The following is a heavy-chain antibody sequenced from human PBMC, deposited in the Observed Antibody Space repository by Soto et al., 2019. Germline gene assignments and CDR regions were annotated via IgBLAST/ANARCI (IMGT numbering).Heavy chain of an antibody. CDR2: IWYDGSNK. CDR3: ARRGAVVAATQYYSYYYMDV. Sequence: QVQLVESGGGVVQPGRSLRLSCAASGFTFSSYGMHWVRQAPGKGLEWVAVIWYDGSNKYYADSVKGRFTISRDNSKNTLHLQMNSLRAEDTALYYCARRGAVVAATQYYSYYYMDVWGKGTTVTVAS. CDR1: GFTFSSYG. D-gene: IGHD2-15*01. J-gene: IGHJ6*03. V-gene: IGHV3-33*01.